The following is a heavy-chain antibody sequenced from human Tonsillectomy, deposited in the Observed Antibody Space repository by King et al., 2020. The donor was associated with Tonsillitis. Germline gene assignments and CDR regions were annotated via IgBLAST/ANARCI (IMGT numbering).Heavy chain of an antibody. D-gene: IGHD3-22*01. V-gene: IGHV4-30-4*01. J-gene: IGHJ4*02. CDR3: AREDGSSDKIGY. Sequence: QLQESGPGLVKPSQTLSLTCTVSGGSISSGDYYWSWIRQPPGQGLEWIGYIYYSGSTYYNPSLKSRVTISVDTSKNQFSLKLSSVTAADTAVYYCAREDGSSDKIGYWGQGTLVTVSS. CDR2: IYYSGST. CDR1: GGSISSGDYY.